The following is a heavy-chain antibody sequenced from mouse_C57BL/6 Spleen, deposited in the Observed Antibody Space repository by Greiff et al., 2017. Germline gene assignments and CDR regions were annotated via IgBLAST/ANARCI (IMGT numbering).Heavy chain of an antibody. J-gene: IGHJ4*01. Sequence: EVNVVESGGGLVKPGGSLKLSCAASGFTFSDYGMHWVRQAPEKWLEWVAYISSGSSTIYYADTVKGLFTISRDNAKYTLFLQMTSLRSEDTAMCYCARPVWLQGYYYAMDYWGQGASVTGSS. CDR3: ARPVWLQGYYYAMDY. V-gene: IGHV5-17*01. CDR1: GFTFSDYG. CDR2: ISSGSSTI. D-gene: IGHD2-2*01.